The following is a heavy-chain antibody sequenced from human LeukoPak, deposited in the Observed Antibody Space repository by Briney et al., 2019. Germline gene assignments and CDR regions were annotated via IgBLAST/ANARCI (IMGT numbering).Heavy chain of an antibody. Sequence: SETLSLTCTVSGGSINSYYWSWIRQPAGKGLEWIGRIYSSGSTNYNPSLKSRVTISVDTSKNQFSLKLSSVTAADTAVYYCARAKGRSGWYGASDYWGQGTLVTVSS. J-gene: IGHJ4*02. CDR2: IYSSGST. CDR1: GGSINSYY. D-gene: IGHD6-19*01. V-gene: IGHV4-4*07. CDR3: ARAKGRSGWYGASDY.